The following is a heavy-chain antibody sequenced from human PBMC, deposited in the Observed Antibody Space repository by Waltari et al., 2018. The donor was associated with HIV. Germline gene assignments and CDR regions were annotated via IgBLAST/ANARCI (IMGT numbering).Heavy chain of an antibody. Sequence: QVQLVGAGGGVVQPGRSRRLSCAAAVFPFSTYNMDGVRQAQGKGLEWVAVISNDGNNKYYAESVKGRFTISRDNSKNTLYLQMNSLRVEDTALYYCAREGEGTWEWHAFDVWGQETMVTVSS. CDR3: AREGEGTWEWHAFDV. D-gene: IGHD1-26*01. CDR1: VFPFSTYN. V-gene: IGHV3-30-3*01. J-gene: IGHJ3*01. CDR2: ISNDGNNK.